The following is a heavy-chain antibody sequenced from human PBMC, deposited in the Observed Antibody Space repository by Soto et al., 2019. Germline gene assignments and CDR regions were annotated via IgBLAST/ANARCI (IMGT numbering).Heavy chain of an antibody. Sequence: QVQLVQSGAEVKKPGASVKVSCQASGYTFTRYFMHWVRQAPGQGLEWVGIINPSGGSTRSAQKFRGXVXXXRXPSTSTVYMELSSLRSEDTAVYYCASDIYYYDISGYYYVFDYWGQGTLVTVSS. D-gene: IGHD3-22*01. CDR2: INPSGGST. CDR3: ASDIYYYDISGYYYVFDY. CDR1: GYTFTRYF. J-gene: IGHJ4*02. V-gene: IGHV1-46*03.